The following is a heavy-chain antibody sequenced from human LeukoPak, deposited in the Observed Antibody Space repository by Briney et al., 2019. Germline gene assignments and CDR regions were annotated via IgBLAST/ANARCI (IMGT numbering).Heavy chain of an antibody. D-gene: IGHD4-17*01. V-gene: IGHV3-53*01. J-gene: IGHJ3*02. Sequence: GGSLRLSCAASGFTVSSNYMTRVRQAPGKGLEWVSVIYSGGRTYYADSVKGRFTISRDNSKNTLYLDMNSLRAEDTAVYYCASRSAGDYVNTFDIWGQGAMVTVSS. CDR1: GFTVSSNY. CDR3: ASRSAGDYVNTFDI. CDR2: IYSGGRT.